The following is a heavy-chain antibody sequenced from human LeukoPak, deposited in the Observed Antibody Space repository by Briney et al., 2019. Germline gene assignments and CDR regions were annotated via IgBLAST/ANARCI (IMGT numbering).Heavy chain of an antibody. D-gene: IGHD3-10*01. J-gene: IGHJ4*02. V-gene: IGHV3-23*01. Sequence: GGSLRLSCAASGFTFGNYAMTWVRQAPGKGLEWVSGISDSGGSTYYADSVKGRFTISRDNAKNSLYLQMNSLRAEDTAVYYCARGGYGSFYFDYWGQGTLVTVSS. CDR1: GFTFGNYA. CDR3: ARGGYGSFYFDY. CDR2: ISDSGGST.